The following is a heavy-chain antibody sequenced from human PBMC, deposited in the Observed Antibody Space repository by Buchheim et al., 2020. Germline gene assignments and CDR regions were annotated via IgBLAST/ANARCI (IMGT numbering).Heavy chain of an antibody. CDR3: ARSLNYFDSRGYYYSMDV. CDR2: IGNDGSST. Sequence: EVQLVESGGGLVQPGGSLRLSCAASGFTFSSYWMHWVRQAPGKGLVWVSRIGNDGSSTTYAGSVKGRFTISRDNAQNPLYLQMNSLRAEDTAVYYCARSLNYFDSRGYYYSMDVWGQGTT. V-gene: IGHV3-74*01. J-gene: IGHJ6*02. D-gene: IGHD3-22*01. CDR1: GFTFSSYW.